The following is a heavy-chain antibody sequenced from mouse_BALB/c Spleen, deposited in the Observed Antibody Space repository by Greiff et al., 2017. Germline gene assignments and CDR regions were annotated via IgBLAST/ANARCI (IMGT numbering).Heavy chain of an antibody. Sequence: EVMLVESGGGLVQPGGSMKLSCVASGFTFSNYWMNWVRQSPEKGLEWVAEIRLKSNNYATHYAESVKGRFTISRDDSKSSVYLQMNNLRAEDTGIYYCTRGSEWYFDVWGAGTTVTVSS. CDR3: TRGSEWYFDV. CDR2: IRLKSNNYAT. CDR1: GFTFSNYW. V-gene: IGHV6-6*02. J-gene: IGHJ1*01.